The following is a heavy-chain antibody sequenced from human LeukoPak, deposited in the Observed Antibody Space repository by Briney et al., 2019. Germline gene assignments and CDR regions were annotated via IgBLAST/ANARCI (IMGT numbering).Heavy chain of an antibody. CDR2: ISWNSGSI. J-gene: IGHJ4*02. CDR1: GFTFDDYA. Sequence: GRSLRLSCAASGFTFDDYAMDWVRQAPGKGLEWVSGISWNSGSIGYADSVKGRFTISRDNAKNSLYLQMNSLRAEDTALYYCAKERGDYWGQGTLVTVSS. CDR3: AKERGDY. V-gene: IGHV3-9*01.